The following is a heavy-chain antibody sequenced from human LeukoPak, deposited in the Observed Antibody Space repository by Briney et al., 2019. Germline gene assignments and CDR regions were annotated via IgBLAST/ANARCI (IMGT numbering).Heavy chain of an antibody. Sequence: ASVKVSCTAPGYTFSGSFMHWVRQAPGQGLEWMGWIKPNSAGTRYAQKFQGRFTMTRDTSINTAYMALSWLTSDDTAVYYCVREGTNKAFDSWDQGTLVIVSS. CDR1: GYTFSGSF. D-gene: IGHD3-10*01. CDR3: VREGTNKAFDS. V-gene: IGHV1-2*02. CDR2: IKPNSAGT. J-gene: IGHJ4*02.